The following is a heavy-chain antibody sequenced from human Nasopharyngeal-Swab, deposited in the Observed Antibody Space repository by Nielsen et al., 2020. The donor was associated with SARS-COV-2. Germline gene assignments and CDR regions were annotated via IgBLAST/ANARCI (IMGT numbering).Heavy chain of an antibody. CDR3: ARDMIRGVYDY. D-gene: IGHD3-10*01. CDR1: GDSISSGSYY. Sequence: SETLSLTCTVSGDSISSGSYYWNWVRQPPGKGLEWIGHIYYSGITYYKPSLTSRGTISLDASKNQFSLTLRSVTAADTAVYYCARDMIRGVYDYWVQGTLVTVSS. V-gene: IGHV4-30-4*01. CDR2: IYYSGIT. J-gene: IGHJ4*02.